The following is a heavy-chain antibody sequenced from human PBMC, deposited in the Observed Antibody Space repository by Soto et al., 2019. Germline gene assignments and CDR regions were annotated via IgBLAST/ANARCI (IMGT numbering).Heavy chain of an antibody. J-gene: IGHJ6*02. V-gene: IGHV5-51*01. CDR2: IYPGDSDT. CDR3: ARHGLRFLEWTRHQYYYYGMDV. Sequence: PGESLKISCKGSGYSFTSYWIGWVRQMPGKGLEWMGIIYPGDSDTRYSPSFQGQVTISADKSISTAYLQWSSLKASDTAMYYCARHGLRFLEWTRHQYYYYGMDVWGQGTTVTVSS. D-gene: IGHD3-3*01. CDR1: GYSFTSYW.